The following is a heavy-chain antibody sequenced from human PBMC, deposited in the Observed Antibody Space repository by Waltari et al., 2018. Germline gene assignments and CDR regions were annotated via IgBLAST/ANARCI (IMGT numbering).Heavy chain of an antibody. J-gene: IGHJ3*02. CDR2: ISDSGGSS. Sequence: EVQLVESGGGLVQPGGSVRLSCAASGFTFSSYAMSWVRQAPGEGVEWVSSISDSGGSSYYADSVKGRFTISRDNSKNTLYLQMNSLRADDTAVYYCAKGTDSGGWFGWSRASDIWGQGTIVTVSS. CDR3: AKGTDSGGWFGWSRASDI. D-gene: IGHD6-19*01. V-gene: IGHV3-23*04. CDR1: GFTFSSYA.